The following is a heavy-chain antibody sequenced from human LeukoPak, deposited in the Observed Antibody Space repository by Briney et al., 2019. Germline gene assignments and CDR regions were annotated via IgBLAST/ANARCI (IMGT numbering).Heavy chain of an antibody. J-gene: IGHJ2*01. Sequence: PSETLSLTCTVSGGSISSSNWWSWVRQPPGKGLEWIGEIYHGGSANYNPSLKSRVTISVDTSKNQFSLKLSSVTAADTAVYYCARHAKAGTDSSGRPEWYFDLWGRGTLVTVSS. CDR3: ARHAKAGTDSSGRPEWYFDL. CDR1: GGSISSSNW. D-gene: IGHD6-19*01. CDR2: IYHGGSA. V-gene: IGHV4-4*02.